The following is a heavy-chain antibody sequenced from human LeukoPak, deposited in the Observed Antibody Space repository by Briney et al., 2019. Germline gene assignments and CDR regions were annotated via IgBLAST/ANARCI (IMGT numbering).Heavy chain of an antibody. V-gene: IGHV4-59*12. CDR3: ARGPLWFGEFQLRFDY. CDR2: IYYSGST. J-gene: IGHJ4*02. Sequence: PSEALSLTCTVSGGSISSYYWSWIRQPPGKGLEWIGYIYYSGSTNYNPSLKSRVTISVDTSKNQFSLKLSSVTAADTAVYYCARGPLWFGEFQLRFDYWGQGTLVTVSS. CDR1: GGSISSYY. D-gene: IGHD3-10*01.